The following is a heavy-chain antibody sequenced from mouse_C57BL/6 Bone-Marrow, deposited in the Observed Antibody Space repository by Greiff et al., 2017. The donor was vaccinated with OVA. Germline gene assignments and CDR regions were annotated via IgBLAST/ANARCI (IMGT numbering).Heavy chain of an antibody. V-gene: IGHV1-55*01. D-gene: IGHD2-3*01. CDR1: GYTFTSYW. CDR2: IYPGSGST. CDR3: ASIDGYYSYAMDY. Sequence: VQRVESGAELVKPGASVKMSCKASGYTFTSYWITWVKQRPGQGLEWIGDIYPGSGSTNYNEKFKSKATLTVDTSSSTAYMQLSSLTSEDSAVYYCASIDGYYSYAMDYWGQGTSVTVSS. J-gene: IGHJ4*01.